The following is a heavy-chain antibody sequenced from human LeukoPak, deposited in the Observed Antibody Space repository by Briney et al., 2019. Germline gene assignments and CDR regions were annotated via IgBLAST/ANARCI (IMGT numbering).Heavy chain of an antibody. J-gene: IGHJ4*02. D-gene: IGHD3-10*01. V-gene: IGHV3-23*01. Sequence: GGSLRLSCAASGFTFSNYAMNWVRQAPGKGLEWVSTIGSSGGSTYYADSVKGRFTISRDNSKNTLYLQMNSLRAEDTAVYYCAKDPGVHDYWGQGTLVTVSS. CDR2: IGSSGGST. CDR3: AKDPGVHDY. CDR1: GFTFSNYA.